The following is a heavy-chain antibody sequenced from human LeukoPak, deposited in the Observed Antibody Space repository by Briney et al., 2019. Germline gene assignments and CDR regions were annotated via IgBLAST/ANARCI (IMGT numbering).Heavy chain of an antibody. J-gene: IGHJ6*02. V-gene: IGHV3-30-3*01. CDR2: ISYDGSNK. Sequence: GGSLRLSCAASGFTFSSYAMHWVRQAPGKGLEWVAVISYDGSNKYYADSVKGRFTISRDNAKNSLYLQMNSLRAEDTALYYCAKVYGSGSYYHYYYYGMDVWGQGTTVTVSS. CDR1: GFTFSSYA. D-gene: IGHD3-10*01. CDR3: AKVYGSGSYYHYYYYGMDV.